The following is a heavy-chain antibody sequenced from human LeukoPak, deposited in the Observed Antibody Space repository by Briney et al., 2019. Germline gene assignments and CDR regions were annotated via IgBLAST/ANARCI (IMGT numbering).Heavy chain of an antibody. CDR3: AGSYTTENAFDI. V-gene: IGHV4-39*01. D-gene: IGHD3-16*01. J-gene: IGHJ3*02. CDR1: GGSISSSSYY. Sequence: SETLSLTCTVSGGSISSSSYYWGWIRQPPGKGLEWIGSIYYSGSTYYNPSLKSRVTISLDTSKNQFSLKLSSVTAADTAVYYCAGSYTTENAFDIWGQGTMVTVSS. CDR2: IYYSGST.